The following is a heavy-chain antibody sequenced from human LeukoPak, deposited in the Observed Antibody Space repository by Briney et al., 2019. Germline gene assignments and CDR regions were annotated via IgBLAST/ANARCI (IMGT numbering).Heavy chain of an antibody. V-gene: IGHV1-2*02. D-gene: IGHD1-26*01. Sequence: ASVKVSCKASGYTFTGYYMHGVRQAPGQGREWMGWINPNSGGTNYAQKFQGRVTMTRDTSISTAYMELSRLRSDDTAVYYCARDHSGSYYVYWGQGTLVTVSS. CDR1: GYTFTGYY. CDR2: INPNSGGT. CDR3: ARDHSGSYYVY. J-gene: IGHJ4*02.